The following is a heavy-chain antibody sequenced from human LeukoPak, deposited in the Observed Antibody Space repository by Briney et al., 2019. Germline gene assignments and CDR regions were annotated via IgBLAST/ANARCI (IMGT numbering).Heavy chain of an antibody. CDR3: AKVTFEGVDP. J-gene: IGHJ5*02. CDR2: ISGSGGRT. D-gene: IGHD2/OR15-2a*01. V-gene: IGHV3-23*01. Sequence: GGSLRLSCAASGFTFSSYVMSWVRQAPGKGLEWVSGISGSGGRTYYADSVKGRFTISRDNSKNTLYLQMNSLRAEDTALYYCAKVTFEGVDPWGQGTLVTVSS. CDR1: GFTFSSYV.